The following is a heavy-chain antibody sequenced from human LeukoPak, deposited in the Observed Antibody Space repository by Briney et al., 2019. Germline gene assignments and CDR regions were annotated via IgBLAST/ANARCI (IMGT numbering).Heavy chain of an antibody. V-gene: IGHV3-53*01. J-gene: IGHJ4*02. CDR2: IYSRGDT. Sequence: PGGSLRLSCAASEFIVSINYMTWVRQAPGKGLEWVSLIYSRGDTKYADSVKGRFTISRDNAKNSLYLQMNSLRAEDTAVYYCARTPSIVVVPAALDYWGQGTLVTVSS. CDR3: ARTPSIVVVPAALDY. CDR1: EFIVSINY. D-gene: IGHD2-2*01.